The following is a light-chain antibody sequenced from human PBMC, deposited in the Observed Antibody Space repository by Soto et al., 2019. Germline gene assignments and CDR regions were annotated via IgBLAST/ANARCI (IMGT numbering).Light chain of an antibody. V-gene: IGLV2-14*01. Sequence: QSALTQPASVSGSAGQSITISCTGTSSDVGGYNYVSWYQQYPGKAPKLMFYAVTHRPSGISNRFSGSKSGNTASLTISGLQAEDEADYYCSSYTSSSTLVFGTGTKLTVL. CDR2: AVT. CDR1: SSDVGGYNY. J-gene: IGLJ1*01. CDR3: SSYTSSSTLV.